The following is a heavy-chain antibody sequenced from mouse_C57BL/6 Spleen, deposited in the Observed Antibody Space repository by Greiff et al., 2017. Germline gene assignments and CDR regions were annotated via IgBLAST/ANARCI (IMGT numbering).Heavy chain of an antibody. CDR1: GYTFTGYW. Sequence: QVQLQQPGTELVKPGASVKLSCKASGYTFTGYWMHWVKQRPGQGLEWIGNFNPGNGGITYNEKFKSKATLTVDKSSSTAYMQISSLTSEDSAVXECARWGLRFFFDYWGQGTTLTVSS. J-gene: IGHJ2*01. CDR3: ARWGLRFFFDY. CDR2: FNPGNGGI. V-gene: IGHV1-53*01. D-gene: IGHD1-1*01.